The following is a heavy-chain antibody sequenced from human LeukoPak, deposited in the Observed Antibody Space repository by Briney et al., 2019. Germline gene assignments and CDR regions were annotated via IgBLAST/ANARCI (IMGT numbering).Heavy chain of an antibody. V-gene: IGHV1-18*01. CDR2: ISAYNGNT. J-gene: IGHJ4*02. CDR1: GHTFTSYG. CDR3: AREKSYYDSSGYYGY. D-gene: IGHD3-22*01. Sequence: GASVKVSCKASGHTFTSYGISWVRQAPGQGLEWMGWISAYNGNTNYAQKLQGRVTMTTDTSTSTAYMELRSLRSDDTAVYYCAREKSYYDSSGYYGYWGQGTLVTVSS.